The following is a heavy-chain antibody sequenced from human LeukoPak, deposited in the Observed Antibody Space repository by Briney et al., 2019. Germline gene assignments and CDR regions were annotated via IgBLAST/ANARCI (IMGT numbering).Heavy chain of an antibody. V-gene: IGHV4-30-2*01. D-gene: IGHD1-26*01. J-gene: IGHJ5*02. CDR3: ARSRTQWYRGEFDP. Sequence: PSETLSLTCAVSGGSISSGGYSWSWIRQPPGKGLEWIGYIYHSGSTYYNPSLKSRVTISVDRSKNQFSLKLSSVTAADTAVYYCARSRTQWYRGEFDPWGQGTLVTVSS. CDR1: GGSISSGGYS. CDR2: IYHSGST.